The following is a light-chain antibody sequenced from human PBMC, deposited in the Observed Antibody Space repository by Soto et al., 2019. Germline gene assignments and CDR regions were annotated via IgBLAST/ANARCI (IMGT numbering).Light chain of an antibody. J-gene: IGKJ2*01. Sequence: DIQMTQSPSTLSASVGDRVTITCRASQSISSWLAWYQQKPGKAPKLMIYDASSLESGVPSRFSGSGSGTEFTLTISSLQPDEFATYYCQQYNSYSRTFGQGTKLEIK. V-gene: IGKV1-5*01. CDR3: QQYNSYSRT. CDR1: QSISSW. CDR2: DAS.